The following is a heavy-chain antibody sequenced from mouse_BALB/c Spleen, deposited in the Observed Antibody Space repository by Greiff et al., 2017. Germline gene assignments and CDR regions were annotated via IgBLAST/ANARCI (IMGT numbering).Heavy chain of an antibody. CDR2: IDPANGNT. V-gene: IGHV14-3*02. D-gene: IGHD1-1*01. CDR1: GFNIKDTY. J-gene: IGHJ4*01. CDR3: AKKDYYGSSYAMDY. Sequence: EVQLQQSGAELVKPGASVKLSCTASGFNIKDTYMHWVKQRPEQGLEWIGRIDPANGNTKYDPKFQGKATITADTSSNTAYLQLSSLTSEDTAVYYCAKKDYYGSSYAMDYWGQGTSGTVSS.